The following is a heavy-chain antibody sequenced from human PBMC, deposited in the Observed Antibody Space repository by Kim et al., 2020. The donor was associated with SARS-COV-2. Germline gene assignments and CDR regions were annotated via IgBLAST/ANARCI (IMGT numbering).Heavy chain of an antibody. CDR1: GYTFGDYY. CDR3: ARGDYYGSGKVIAY. D-gene: IGHD3-10*01. CDR2: INPESGGI. Sequence: ASVKVSCKTSGYTFGDYYIQWVRQAPGQGLEWMGWINPESGGINYAQKFQGRVTMTRDTSITVAYLELNSLTSVDTAVYYCARGDYYGSGKVIAYWGQGTLVTVSS. J-gene: IGHJ4*02. V-gene: IGHV1-2*02.